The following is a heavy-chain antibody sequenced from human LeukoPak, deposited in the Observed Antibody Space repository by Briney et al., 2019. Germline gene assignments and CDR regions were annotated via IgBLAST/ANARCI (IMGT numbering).Heavy chain of an antibody. CDR2: ISSSSSYI. D-gene: IGHD6-6*01. Sequence: PGGSLRLSCAASGFTFSSYSMNWVRQAPGKGLEWVSSISSSSSYIYYADSVKGRFTISRDNAKNSLYLQMNSLRAEDKAVYYCARDVRAIAARPGYYYYGMDVWGQGTTVTVSS. V-gene: IGHV3-21*01. CDR3: ARDVRAIAARPGYYYYGMDV. J-gene: IGHJ6*02. CDR1: GFTFSSYS.